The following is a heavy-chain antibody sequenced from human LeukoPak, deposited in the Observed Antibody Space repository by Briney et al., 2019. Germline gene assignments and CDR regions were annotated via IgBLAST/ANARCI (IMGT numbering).Heavy chain of an antibody. Sequence: GGSLRLSCAASGCTVSSNYMSWVRQAPGKGLEWVSVIYSGGSTYYAASVKGRFTISRDNSKNTLYLQMNSLRAEDTAVYYCARDYYGSGSWDYWGQGTLVTVSS. CDR1: GCTVSSNY. V-gene: IGHV3-53*01. CDR2: IYSGGST. J-gene: IGHJ4*02. CDR3: ARDYYGSGSWDY. D-gene: IGHD3-10*01.